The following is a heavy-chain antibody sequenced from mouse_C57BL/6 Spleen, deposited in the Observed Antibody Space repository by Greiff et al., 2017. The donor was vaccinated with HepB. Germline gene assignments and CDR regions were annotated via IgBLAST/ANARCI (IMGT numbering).Heavy chain of an antibody. CDR3: GRDLPLDY. V-gene: IGHV5-4*01. CDR2: FSDGGSYT. Sequence: DVMLVESGGGLGRPGGSLKLSCAASGFPFRSYARSWVGQTPEKRLGWVATFSDGGSYTYYQDNVKGRYTISRDNAKNNLYLQMSHLKAEDTAMYYCGRDLPLDYWGQGTTRTGAS. CDR1: GFPFRSYA. J-gene: IGHJ2*01.